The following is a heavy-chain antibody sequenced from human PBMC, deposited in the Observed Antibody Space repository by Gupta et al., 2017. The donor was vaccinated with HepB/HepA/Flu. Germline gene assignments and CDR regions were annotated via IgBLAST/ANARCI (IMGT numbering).Heavy chain of an antibody. CDR1: GFTFSSYS. J-gene: IGHJ6*02. D-gene: IGHD3-22*01. CDR3: ARDPQYYYDSSGYIGDYYGMDV. V-gene: IGHV3-21*01. Sequence: EVQLVESGGGLVKPGGSLRLSCAASGFTFSSYSMNWVRQAPGKGLEWVSSISSSSSYIYYADSVKGRFTISRDNAKNSLYLQMNSLRAEDTAVYYCARDPQYYYDSSGYIGDYYGMDVWGQGTTVTVSS. CDR2: ISSSSSYI.